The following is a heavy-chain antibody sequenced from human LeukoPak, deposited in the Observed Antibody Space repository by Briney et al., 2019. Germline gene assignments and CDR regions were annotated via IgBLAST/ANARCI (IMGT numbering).Heavy chain of an antibody. Sequence: SETLSLTCTVSGGSISSYYWSWIRQPPGKGLEWIGYIHYSGSTNYNPSLKSRVTISVDTSKNQFSLKLSSVTAADTAVYYCARGGNYDILTGYFWAWGQGTLVTVSS. V-gene: IGHV4-59*01. CDR1: GGSISSYY. J-gene: IGHJ5*02. D-gene: IGHD3-9*01. CDR3: ARGGNYDILTGYFWA. CDR2: IHYSGST.